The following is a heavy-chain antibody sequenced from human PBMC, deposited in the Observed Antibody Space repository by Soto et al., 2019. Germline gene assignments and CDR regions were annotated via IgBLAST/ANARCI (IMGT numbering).Heavy chain of an antibody. CDR1: GFTFSNAW. Sequence: EAQLGESGGGLVTPGGSLRLSCEASGFTFSNAWMNWVRQAPGKGLEWVGLIKMKFEGGTTHYAPPVNGRFTISRDDSKKILYLQMSSLKTEDTAVYYCTTLGSHYYYHNFDVWGQGTTVAVSS. V-gene: IGHV3-15*07. CDR2: IKMKFEGGTT. J-gene: IGHJ6*02. CDR3: TTLGSHYYYHNFDV.